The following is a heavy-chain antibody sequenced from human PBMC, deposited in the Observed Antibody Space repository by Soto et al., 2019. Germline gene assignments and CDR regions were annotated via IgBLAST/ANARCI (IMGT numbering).Heavy chain of an antibody. V-gene: IGHV4-34*01. Sequence: QVQLQQWGAGLLKPSETLSLTCAVSGGSFSGYYWTWIRQPPGTGLEWIGEINHSGSTNYNPSLKSRVTISVDTSKNQFSLKRTSVTAADTAVYYCARDKITGLFDYWGPGTLVTVSS. CDR1: GGSFSGYY. CDR3: ARDKITGLFDY. CDR2: INHSGST. J-gene: IGHJ4*02. D-gene: IGHD2-8*02.